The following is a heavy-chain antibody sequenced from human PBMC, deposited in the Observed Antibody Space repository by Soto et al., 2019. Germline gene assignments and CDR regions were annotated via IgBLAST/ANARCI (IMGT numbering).Heavy chain of an antibody. D-gene: IGHD3-10*01. V-gene: IGHV4-59*12. CDR1: GGSFGDNY. J-gene: IGHJ3*01. Sequence: QVHLQESGPRLVKPSETLSLTCDVSGGSFGDNYWTWIRHFPGKGLEWIGYIYYSGSTNYNPSLKSRVSISVDASKAHFSLQLTSVTAAETAFYYCAKLPIIRGNALDLWGQGTMVTVSS. CDR2: IYYSGST. CDR3: AKLPIIRGNALDL.